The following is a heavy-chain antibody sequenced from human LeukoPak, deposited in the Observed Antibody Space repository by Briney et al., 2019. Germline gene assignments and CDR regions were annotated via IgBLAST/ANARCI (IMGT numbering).Heavy chain of an antibody. J-gene: IGHJ3*02. D-gene: IGHD3-3*01. CDR1: GFTFSSYA. CDR2: ISGSGGST. Sequence: GGSLRLSCAASGFTFSSYAMSWVRQAPGKGLEWVSAISGSGGSTYYADSVKGRFTISRDNSKNTLYLQMNSLRAEDTAVYYCARTYDFGRGPPGDAFDNWGQGTLVTVPS. CDR3: ARTYDFGRGPPGDAFDN. V-gene: IGHV3-23*01.